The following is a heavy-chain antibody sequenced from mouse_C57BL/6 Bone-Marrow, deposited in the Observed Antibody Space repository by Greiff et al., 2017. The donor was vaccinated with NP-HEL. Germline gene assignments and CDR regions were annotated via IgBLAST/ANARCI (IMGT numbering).Heavy chain of an antibody. CDR2: INPYNGGT. CDR3: ASGGIYYYGSSPAWFAY. V-gene: IGHV1-19*01. Sequence: VQLQQSGPVLVKPGASVKMSCKASGYTFTDYYMNWVKQSHGKSLEWIGVINPYNGGTSYNQKFKGKATLTVDKSSSTAYMELNSLTSEDSAVYYCASGGIYYYGSSPAWFAYWGQGTLVTVSA. CDR1: GYTFTDYY. J-gene: IGHJ3*01. D-gene: IGHD1-1*01.